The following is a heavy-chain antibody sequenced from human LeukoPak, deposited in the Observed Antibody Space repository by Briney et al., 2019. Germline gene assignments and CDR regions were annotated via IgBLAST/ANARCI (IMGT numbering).Heavy chain of an antibody. Sequence: SETLSLTCTVSGGSISSYYWSWLRQPAGKGLESIGHISTSGSTNYNPSLKSRVTMSVDTSKNQFSLKLSSVTAADTAVYYCARGASVVAGNDNAFDIWGQGTMVTVSS. CDR2: ISTSGST. J-gene: IGHJ3*02. D-gene: IGHD6-19*01. CDR3: ARGASVVAGNDNAFDI. CDR1: GGSISSYY. V-gene: IGHV4-4*07.